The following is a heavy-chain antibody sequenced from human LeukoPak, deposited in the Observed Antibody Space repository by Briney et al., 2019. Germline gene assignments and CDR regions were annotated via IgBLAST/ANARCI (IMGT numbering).Heavy chain of an antibody. J-gene: IGHJ4*02. CDR2: ISCDGSNK. V-gene: IGHV3-30*04. CDR3: ARDSGYSYGYNY. CDR1: GFTFSSYA. D-gene: IGHD5-18*01. Sequence: GGSLRLSCAASGFTFSSYAMHWVRQAPGKGLEWVAVISCDGSNKYYADSVKGRFTISRDNSKNTLYLQMNSLRAEDTAVYYCARDSGYSYGYNYWGQGTLVTVSS.